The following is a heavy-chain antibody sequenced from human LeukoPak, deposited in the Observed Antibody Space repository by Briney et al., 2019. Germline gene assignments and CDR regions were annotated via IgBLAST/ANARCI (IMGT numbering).Heavy chain of an antibody. CDR1: GFTFSSYA. J-gene: IGHJ4*02. CDR2: ISGSGGST. Sequence: PGGSLRLSCAASGFTFSSYAMSWVRQAPGKGLEWVSAISGSGGSTYYADSVKGRFTISRDNSKNSLYLQMNSLRAEDTAVYYCARGGDDGGGYFDYWGQGTLVTVSS. CDR3: ARGGDDGGGYFDY. D-gene: IGHD5-12*01. V-gene: IGHV3-23*01.